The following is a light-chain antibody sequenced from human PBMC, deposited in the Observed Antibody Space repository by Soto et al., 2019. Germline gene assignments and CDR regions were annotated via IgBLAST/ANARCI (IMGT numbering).Light chain of an antibody. CDR2: AAS. J-gene: IGKJ4*01. V-gene: IGKV1-9*01. Sequence: DIQLTQSPSFLSASVGDRVTITCRASQGISSYLAWYQQNTGKAPKLLIYAASTLQSGVPSSFSSSGSGTEFTLTISSLQPEDFASYFCQQLSTYPLTFGGGTEVEIK. CDR3: QQLSTYPLT. CDR1: QGISSY.